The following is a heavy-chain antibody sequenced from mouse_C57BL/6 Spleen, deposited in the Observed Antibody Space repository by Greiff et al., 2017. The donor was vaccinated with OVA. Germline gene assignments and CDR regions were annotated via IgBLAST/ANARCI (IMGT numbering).Heavy chain of an antibody. V-gene: IGHV5-9-1*02. CDR2: ISSGGDYI. CDR1: GFTFSSYA. D-gene: IGHD1-1*01. J-gene: IGHJ1*03. Sequence: EVKLVESGEGLVKPGGSLKLSCAASGFTFSSYAMSWVRQTPEKRLEWVAYISSGGDYIYYADTVKGRFTISRDNARNTLYLQMSSLKSEDTAMYYCTRDQDYGSSYGYVDVWGTGTTVTVSS. CDR3: TRDQDYGSSYGYVDV.